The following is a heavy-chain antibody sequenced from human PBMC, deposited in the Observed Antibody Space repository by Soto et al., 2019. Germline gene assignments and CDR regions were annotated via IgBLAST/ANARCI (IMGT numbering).Heavy chain of an antibody. V-gene: IGHV4-59*01. D-gene: IGHD3-3*01. Sequence: SETLSLTCTVSGGSISSYYWSWIRQPPGKGLEWIGYIYYSGSTNYNPSLKSRVTISVDTSKNQFSLKLSSVTAAETAVYYCARAPIGDFWSGYYKASYYYYYMDVWGKGTTVTVSS. CDR3: ARAPIGDFWSGYYKASYYYYYMDV. CDR1: GGSISSYY. CDR2: IYYSGST. J-gene: IGHJ6*03.